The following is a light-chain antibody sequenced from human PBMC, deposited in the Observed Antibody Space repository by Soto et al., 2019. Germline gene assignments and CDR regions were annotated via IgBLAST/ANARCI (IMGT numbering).Light chain of an antibody. CDR1: SSDVGGYKY. CDR2: EVS. CDR3: SSYSSSDTHSV. J-gene: IGLJ1*01. Sequence: QSALTQPASVSVSPGQSITISCTGSSSDVGGYKYVSWYRQHPGKAPKLMIFEVSNRPSGVSNRFSGSKSGDTASLTISGLQAEDEADYYCSSYSSSDTHSVFGTGTKLTVL. V-gene: IGLV2-14*01.